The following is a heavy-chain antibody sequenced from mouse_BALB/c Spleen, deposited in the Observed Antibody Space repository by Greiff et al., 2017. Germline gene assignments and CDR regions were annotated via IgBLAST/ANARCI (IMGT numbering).Heavy chain of an antibody. CDR3: AATTAYYFDY. CDR1: GFNIKDTY. CDR2: IDPANGNT. V-gene: IGHV14-3*02. J-gene: IGHJ2*01. D-gene: IGHD1-2*01. Sequence: VQLKQSGAELVKPGASVKLSCTASGFNIKDTYMHWVKQRPEQGLEWIGRIDPANGNTKYDPKFQGKATITADTSSNTAYLQLSSLTSEDTAVYYCAATTAYYFDYWGQGTTLTVSS.